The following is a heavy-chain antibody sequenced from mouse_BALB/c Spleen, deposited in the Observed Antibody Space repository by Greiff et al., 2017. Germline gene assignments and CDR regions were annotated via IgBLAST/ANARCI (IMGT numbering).Heavy chain of an antibody. Sequence: QVQLQQSGPELVKPGASVRISCKASGYTFTSYYIHWVKQRPGQGLEWIGWIYPGNVNTKYNEKFKGKATLTADKSSSTAYMQLSSLTSEDSAVYFCARGLRYFAYWGQGTLVTVSA. CDR3: ARGLRYFAY. V-gene: IGHV1S56*01. J-gene: IGHJ3*01. CDR1: GYTFTSYY. D-gene: IGHD2-4*01. CDR2: IYPGNVNT.